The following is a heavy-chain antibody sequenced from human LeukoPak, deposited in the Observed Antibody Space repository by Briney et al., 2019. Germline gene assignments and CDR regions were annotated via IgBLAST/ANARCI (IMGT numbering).Heavy chain of an antibody. Sequence: GGSLRLSCAASGFVFDDLGMTWVRQVPGKGLERVAGINWNGASTGYADSVRGRFTISRDNAKNSLYLQMNSLRAEDTALYYCARAVCPTIKFCDSSYFMDVWGKGTTVNVS. D-gene: IGHD6-6*01. CDR1: GFVFDDLG. CDR2: INWNGAST. V-gene: IGHV3-20*04. CDR3: ARAVCPTIKFCDSSYFMDV. J-gene: IGHJ6*03.